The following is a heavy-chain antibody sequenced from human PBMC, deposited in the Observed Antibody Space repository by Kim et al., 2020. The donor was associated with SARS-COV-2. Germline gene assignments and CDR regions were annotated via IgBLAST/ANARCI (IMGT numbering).Heavy chain of an antibody. J-gene: IGHJ4*02. CDR3: ARRLSNTSGWGSHYCDL. CDR1: GGSFSGYY. CDR2: INHSGRT. Sequence: SETLSLTCAVYGGSFSGYYWSWIRKHPGKGLEWIGEINHSGRTNYNPSLKSRVTISVDTSKNQFSLKLTSVTAADTAVYFCARRLSNTSGWGSHYCDLWGQGILVTGSS. V-gene: IGHV4-34*01. D-gene: IGHD3-10*01.